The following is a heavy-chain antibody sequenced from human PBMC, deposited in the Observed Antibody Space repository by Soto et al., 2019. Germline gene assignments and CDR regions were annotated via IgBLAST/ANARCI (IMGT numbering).Heavy chain of an antibody. CDR1: GFTFSSYG. D-gene: IGHD6-19*01. J-gene: IGHJ5*02. CDR2: IWYDGSNK. V-gene: IGHV3-33*01. Sequence: QVQLVESGGGVVQPGRSLRLSCAASGFTFSSYGMHWVRQAPGKGLEWVAVIWYDGSNKYYADSVKGRFTISRDNSKNTLYLQMNSLRAEETAVYYCARDSSGWYISNWFDPWGQGTLVTVSS. CDR3: ARDSSGWYISNWFDP.